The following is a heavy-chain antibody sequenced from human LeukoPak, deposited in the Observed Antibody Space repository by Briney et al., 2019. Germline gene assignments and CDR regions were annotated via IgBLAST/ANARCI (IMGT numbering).Heavy chain of an antibody. CDR1: GYTLTELS. Sequence: GASVKVSCKVSGYTLTELSMHWVRQAPGKGLEWMGGFDPEDGETIYAQKFQGRVTMTEDTSTDTAYMELSSLRSEDTAVYYCARDKGYDSSGYDAFDIWGQGTMVTVSS. CDR3: ARDKGYDSSGYDAFDI. D-gene: IGHD3-22*01. CDR2: FDPEDGET. J-gene: IGHJ3*02. V-gene: IGHV1-24*01.